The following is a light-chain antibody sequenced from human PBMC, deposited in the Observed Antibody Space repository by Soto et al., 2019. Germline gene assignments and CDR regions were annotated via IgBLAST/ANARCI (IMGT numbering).Light chain of an antibody. Sequence: QSVLTQAPSASGTPGQTVIISCSGSRSNIGSNTLNWYQQFPGTAPQLLISTSNHRPSGVRDRFSASKSGTSASLAISGLRSDDEADYYCAACDDSLSVVVFGGGTKLTVL. CDR2: TSN. CDR1: RSNIGSNT. CDR3: AACDDSLSVVV. J-gene: IGLJ2*01. V-gene: IGLV1-44*01.